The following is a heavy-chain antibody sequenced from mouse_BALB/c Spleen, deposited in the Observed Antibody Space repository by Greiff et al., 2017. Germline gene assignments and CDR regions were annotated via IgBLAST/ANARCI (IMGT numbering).Heavy chain of an antibody. J-gene: IGHJ4*01. Sequence: QGVESGGGLVQPGGSRKLSCAASGFTFSSFGMHWVRQAPEKGLEWVAYISSGSSTIYYADTVKGRFTISRDNPKNTLFLQMTSLRSEDTAMYYCARTTVVDYAMDYWGQGTSVTVSS. CDR1: GFTFSSFG. CDR2: ISSGSSTI. CDR3: ARTTVVDYAMDY. D-gene: IGHD1-1*01. V-gene: IGHV5-17*02.